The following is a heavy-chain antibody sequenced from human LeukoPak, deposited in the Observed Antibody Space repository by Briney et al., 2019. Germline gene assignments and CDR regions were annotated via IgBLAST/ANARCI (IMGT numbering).Heavy chain of an antibody. CDR3: ARGEVEMATSFDY. D-gene: IGHD5-24*01. CDR2: IIPIFGTA. Sequence: ASVKVSCKASGYTFSEYYIHWVRQAPGQGLEWMGGIIPIFGTANYAQKFQGRVTITADESTSTAYMELSSLRSEDTAVYYCARGEVEMATSFDYWGQGTLVTVSS. J-gene: IGHJ4*02. V-gene: IGHV1-69*13. CDR1: GYTFSEYY.